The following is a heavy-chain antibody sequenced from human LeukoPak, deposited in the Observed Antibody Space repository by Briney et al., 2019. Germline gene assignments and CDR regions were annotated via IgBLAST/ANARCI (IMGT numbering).Heavy chain of an antibody. CDR1: GGSFSGYY. J-gene: IGHJ6*03. CDR2: INHSGST. D-gene: IGHD3-10*01. V-gene: IGHV4-34*01. CDR3: ARERGYYGSGSSNYYYYYYMDV. Sequence: SETLSLTCAASGGSFSGYYWSWIRQPPGKGLEWIGEINHSGSTNYNPSLKSRVTISVDTSKNQFSLKLSSVTAADTAVYYCARERGYYGSGSSNYYYYYYMDVWGKGTTVTVSS.